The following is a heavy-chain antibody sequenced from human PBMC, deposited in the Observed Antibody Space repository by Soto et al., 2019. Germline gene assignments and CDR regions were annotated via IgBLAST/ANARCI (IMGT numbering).Heavy chain of an antibody. CDR2: IIPIFGTA. D-gene: IGHD6-19*01. J-gene: IGHJ4*02. Sequence: SVKVSCKASGGTFSSYAISWVRQAPGQGLEWMGGIIPIFGTANYAQKFQGRVTITADKSTSTAYMELRSLRSDDTAVYYCARVRLVHSTLDYWGQGTLVTVSS. CDR1: GGTFSSYA. CDR3: ARVRLVHSTLDY. V-gene: IGHV1-69*06.